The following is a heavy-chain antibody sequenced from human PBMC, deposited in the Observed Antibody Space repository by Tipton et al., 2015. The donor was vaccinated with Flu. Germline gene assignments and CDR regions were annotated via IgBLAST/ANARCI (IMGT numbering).Heavy chain of an antibody. J-gene: IGHJ6*02. D-gene: IGHD2/OR15-2a*01. CDR3: VGTHCTSTSSCNDKYV. CDR2: IYTSGIT. V-gene: IGHV4-4*07. CDR1: GGSIDAYY. Sequence: TLSLTCTVSGGSIDAYYWSWIRQPAGKGPEWLGRIYTSGITNYNPSLMSRLTMSVDTSKNQFSLNLSSLTAADTAVYYCVGTHCTSTSSCNDKYVWGQGTTVTVSS.